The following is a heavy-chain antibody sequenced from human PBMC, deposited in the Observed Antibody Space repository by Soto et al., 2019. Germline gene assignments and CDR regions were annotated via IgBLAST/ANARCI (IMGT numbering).Heavy chain of an antibody. V-gene: IGHV4-61*01. CDR3: AKGTTVVIFFDY. CDR2: IYYTGST. J-gene: IGHJ4*02. D-gene: IGHD4-17*01. CDR1: GGSVSCGSYY. Sequence: SETLSLTCTVSGGSVSCGSYYWSWIRQPPGKGLEWIGYIYYTGSTNYNPSLKSRVTISVDTSKNQFSLKLSSVTAADTAVYYCAKGTTVVIFFDYWGQGTLVTVSS.